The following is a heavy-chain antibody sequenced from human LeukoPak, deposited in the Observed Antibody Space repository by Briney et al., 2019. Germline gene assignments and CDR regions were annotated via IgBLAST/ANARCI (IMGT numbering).Heavy chain of an antibody. D-gene: IGHD3-10*01. V-gene: IGHV6-1*01. CDR2: TYYRSKWYN. CDR1: GGSISGYY. CDR3: ARDFGGLPAMNWFDP. J-gene: IGHJ5*02. Sequence: ASETLSLTCTVSGGSISGYYWSWIRQSPSRGLEWLGRTYYRSKWYNDYAVSVKSRITINPDTSKNQFSLQLNSVTPEDTAVYYCARDFGGLPAMNWFDPWGQGTLVTVSS.